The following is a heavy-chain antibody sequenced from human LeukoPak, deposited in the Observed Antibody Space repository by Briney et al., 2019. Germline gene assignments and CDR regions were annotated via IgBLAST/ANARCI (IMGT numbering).Heavy chain of an antibody. CDR2: ISGSGGST. CDR1: GFTFSSYA. J-gene: IGHJ4*02. D-gene: IGHD3-9*01. CDR3: AKDRVTGYYKSSNYFDY. Sequence: GGSLRLSCAASGFTFSSYAMSWVRQAPGKGLEWVSAISGSGGSTYYADSVKGRFTISRDNSKNTLYLQMNSLRAEDTAVYYCAKDRVTGYYKSSNYFDYWGQGTLGTVSS. V-gene: IGHV3-23*01.